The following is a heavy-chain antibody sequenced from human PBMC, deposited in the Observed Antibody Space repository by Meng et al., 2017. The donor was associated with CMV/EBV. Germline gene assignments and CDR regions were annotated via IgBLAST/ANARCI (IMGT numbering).Heavy chain of an antibody. V-gene: IGHV1-69*05. Sequence: SVKVSCKASGGTFSSYAISWVRQAPGQGLEWMGGIIPIFGTANYAQKFQGRVTITTDESTSTAYMELSSLRSEDTAVYYCARTRLTTRSYYYGMDVWGQGTTVTVSS. CDR1: GGTFSSYA. CDR2: IIPIFGTA. J-gene: IGHJ6*02. CDR3: ARTRLTTRSYYYGMDV. D-gene: IGHD1-1*01.